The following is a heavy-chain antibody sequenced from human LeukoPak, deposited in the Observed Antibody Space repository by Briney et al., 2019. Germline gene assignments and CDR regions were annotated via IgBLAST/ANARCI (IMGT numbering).Heavy chain of an antibody. CDR1: GYSISSGDF. CDR2: INHSGST. Sequence: SETLSLTCTVSGYSISSGDFWGWIRQPPGKGLEWIGEINHSGSTNYNPSLKSRVTISVDTSKNQFSLKLSSVTAADTAVYYCARGLAMVRTWGQGTLVTVSS. J-gene: IGHJ5*02. D-gene: IGHD3-10*01. V-gene: IGHV4-38-2*02. CDR3: ARGLAMVRT.